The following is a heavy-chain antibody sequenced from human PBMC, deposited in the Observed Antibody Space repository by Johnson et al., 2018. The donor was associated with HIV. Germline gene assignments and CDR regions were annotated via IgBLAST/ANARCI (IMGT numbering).Heavy chain of an antibody. CDR2: ISYDGSNK. CDR3: AKGFFELDDAFDI. D-gene: IGHD3/OR15-3a*01. CDR1: GFTFSSYG. J-gene: IGHJ3*02. Sequence: QMQLVESGGGVVQPGRSLRLSCAASGFTFSSYGMHWVRQAPGKGLEWVAVISYDGSNKYYADSVKGRFTISRDNSKNTLYLQMNSLRAEDTAVYYCAKGFFELDDAFDIWGQGTMVTVSS. V-gene: IGHV3-30*18.